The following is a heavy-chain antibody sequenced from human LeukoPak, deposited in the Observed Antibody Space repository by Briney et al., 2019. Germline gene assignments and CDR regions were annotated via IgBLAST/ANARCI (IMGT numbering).Heavy chain of an antibody. D-gene: IGHD6-13*01. CDR1: GVTSRNSW. CDR2: ITIDGSST. J-gene: IGHJ4*02. V-gene: IGHV3-74*03. Sequence: GGSLRLSCEASGVTSRNSWMHWVRQAPGKGLVWVSRITIDGSSTTYADSVKGRFTISRDSAKNTLYLQMNSLRAEDTAVYYCARDESSSSWYWGQGTLVTVSS. CDR3: ARDESSSSWY.